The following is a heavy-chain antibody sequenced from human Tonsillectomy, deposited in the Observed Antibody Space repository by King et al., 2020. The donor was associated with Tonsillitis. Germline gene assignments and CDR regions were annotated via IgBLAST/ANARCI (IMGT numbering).Heavy chain of an antibody. CDR3: AMDTDTWMRYDH. D-gene: IGHD5-18*01. J-gene: IGHJ4*02. CDR2: INYSGGT. V-gene: IGHV4-59*01. CDR1: GASITSYY. Sequence: QLQESGPGQVKPSETLSLTCTVSGASITSYYWSWIRRTPGRGLEWIGYINYSGGTSYNSSLKSRVTMSVDTSKNQFSLKMSSVTPADTAVYYCAMDTDTWMRYDHWGQGMLVTVSS.